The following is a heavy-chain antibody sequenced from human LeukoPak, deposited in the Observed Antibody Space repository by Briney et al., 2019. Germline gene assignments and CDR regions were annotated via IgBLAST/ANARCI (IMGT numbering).Heavy chain of an antibody. CDR1: GFTFSNAW. Sequence: GGSLRLSCAASGFTFSNAWMSWVRQAPGKGLEWVGRIKSKTDGGTTDYAAPVKGRFTISRDDSKNTLYLQMNSLKTEDTAVYYCTTGRLHSRYYYYYMDVWGKGTTVTISS. D-gene: IGHD6-25*01. V-gene: IGHV3-15*01. J-gene: IGHJ6*03. CDR2: IKSKTDGGTT. CDR3: TTGRLHSRYYYYYMDV.